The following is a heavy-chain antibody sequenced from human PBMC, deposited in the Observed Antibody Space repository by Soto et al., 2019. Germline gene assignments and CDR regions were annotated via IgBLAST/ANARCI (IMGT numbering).Heavy chain of an antibody. Sequence: GSLRLSCAASGFTFSSFALSWVRQAPGKGLEWVSAISGSGDGIDYADSVKGQFTISRDNSKNTLYLQMNSLRTGDTAVYYCAGPGYSSQDYWGQGTLVTVYS. J-gene: IGHJ4*02. CDR2: ISGSGDGI. V-gene: IGHV3-23*01. CDR1: GFTFSSFA. CDR3: AGPGYSSQDY. D-gene: IGHD5-18*01.